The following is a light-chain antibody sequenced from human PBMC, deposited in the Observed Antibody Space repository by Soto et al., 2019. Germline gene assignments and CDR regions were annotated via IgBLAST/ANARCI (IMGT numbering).Light chain of an antibody. J-gene: IGKJ1*01. CDR2: AAS. CDR1: QSSSSY. Sequence: DIQMTQSPSSLSASVGDRVTITCRASQSSSSYLNWYQQKPGKAPKLLIYAASSLQSGVPSRFSGSGYGTDFTLTISSLQPEDFATYYCQHSYSTLWTFGQGTKVEIK. V-gene: IGKV1-39*01. CDR3: QHSYSTLWT.